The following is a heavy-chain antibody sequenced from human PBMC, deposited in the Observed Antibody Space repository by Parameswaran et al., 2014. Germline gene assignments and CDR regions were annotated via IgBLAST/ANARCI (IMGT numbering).Heavy chain of an antibody. V-gene: IGHV7-4-1*02. J-gene: IGHJ6*02. CDR3: ARAPLPDFWSGWSYYYGMDV. D-gene: IGHD3-3*01. CDR2: INTNTGNP. Sequence: WVRQAPGQGLEWMGWINTNTGNPTYAQGFTGRFVFSLDTSVSTAYLQISSLKAEDTAVYYCARAPLPDFWSGWSYYYGMDVWGQGTTVTVSS.